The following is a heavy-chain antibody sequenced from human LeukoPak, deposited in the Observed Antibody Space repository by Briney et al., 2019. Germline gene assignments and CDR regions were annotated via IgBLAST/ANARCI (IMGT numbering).Heavy chain of an antibody. J-gene: IGHJ4*02. Sequence: GASVKVSCKASGDTFTNYGISWVRQAPGQGLEWMGWISAYSGYTHYAQKIQGRVTVTTEASTSTAYMELRSLTSYDTAVYYCARDAVSTTTAGGIDYWGQGTLVTVSS. V-gene: IGHV1-18*01. CDR2: ISAYSGYT. CDR3: ARDAVSTTTAGGIDY. CDR1: GDTFTNYG. D-gene: IGHD5/OR15-5a*01.